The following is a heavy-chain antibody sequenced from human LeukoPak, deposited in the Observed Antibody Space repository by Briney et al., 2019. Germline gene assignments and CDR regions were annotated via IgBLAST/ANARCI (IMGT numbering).Heavy chain of an antibody. CDR2: ISGSGGNT. D-gene: IGHD5-12*01. CDR3: AKGYSGYEIHFDY. Sequence: GGSLRLSCAASGFTFSSYAMSWVRQAPGKGLEWVSAISGSGGNTYYADSVKGRFTISRDNSKNTLYLRMNSLRAEDTAVYYCAKGYSGYEIHFDYWGRGTLVTVSS. V-gene: IGHV3-23*01. CDR1: GFTFSSYA. J-gene: IGHJ4*02.